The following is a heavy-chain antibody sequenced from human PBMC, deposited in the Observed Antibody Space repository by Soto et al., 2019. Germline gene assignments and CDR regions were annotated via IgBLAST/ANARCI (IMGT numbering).Heavy chain of an antibody. V-gene: IGHV6-1*01. D-gene: IGHD5-12*01. J-gene: IGHJ5*02. CDR2: TYYRSRFFS. Sequence: PSQTLSLTCAISGDSVSSYSAAWNWIRQSPSGGLEWLGRTYYRSRFFSDYAESVKSRIIINPDTSNNQFSLQLNSVTPEDTAVYFCAKGDNLGPKTGYAFDPWGQGIMVTVS. CDR1: GDSVSSYSAA. CDR3: AKGDNLGPKTGYAFDP.